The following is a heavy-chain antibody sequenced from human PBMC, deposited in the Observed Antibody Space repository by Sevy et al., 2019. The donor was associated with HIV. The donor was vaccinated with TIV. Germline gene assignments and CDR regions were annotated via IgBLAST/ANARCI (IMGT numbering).Heavy chain of an antibody. CDR1: GFTFSSYW. V-gene: IGHV3-7*01. J-gene: IGHJ6*02. CDR3: ARDWNVGYDILTGYYTDYYYYGMDV. D-gene: IGHD3-9*01. Sequence: GGSLRLSCAASGFTFSSYWMSWVRQAPGKGLEWVANIKQDGSEKYYVDSVKGRFTISRDNAKNSLYLQMNSLRAEDTAVYYCARDWNVGYDILTGYYTDYYYYGMDVWGHGTTVTVSS. CDR2: IKQDGSEK.